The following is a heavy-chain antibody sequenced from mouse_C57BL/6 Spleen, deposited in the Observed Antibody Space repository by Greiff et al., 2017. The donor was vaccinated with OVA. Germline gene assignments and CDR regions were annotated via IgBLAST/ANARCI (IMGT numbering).Heavy chain of an antibody. J-gene: IGHJ2*01. CDR3: ARSGGYEDFDY. CDR1: GYSFTGYY. D-gene: IGHD2-3*01. Sequence: EVQLQQSGPALVKPGASVQISCKASGYSFTGYYMNWVKQSPEKSLEWIGEINPSTGGTTYNQKFKAKATLTVDKSSSTAYMQLRSLTYEDSAVYYCARSGGYEDFDYWGQGTTLTVSS. CDR2: INPSTGGT. V-gene: IGHV1-42*01.